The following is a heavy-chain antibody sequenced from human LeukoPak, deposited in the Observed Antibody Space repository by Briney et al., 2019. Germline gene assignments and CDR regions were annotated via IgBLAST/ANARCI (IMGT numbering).Heavy chain of an antibody. CDR3: TRGWNWFDP. CDR2: TYYRSKWYS. CDR1: GDSVSSSSAT. V-gene: IGHV6-1*01. J-gene: IGHJ5*02. Sequence: SQTLSLTCAISGDSVSSSSATWNWIRHSPSRGLESLGRTYYRSKWYSDYAVSVKSRITINADTSKNQFSLQLDSVTPEDTAVYYCTRGWNWFDPWGQGTLVTVSS. D-gene: IGHD5-24*01.